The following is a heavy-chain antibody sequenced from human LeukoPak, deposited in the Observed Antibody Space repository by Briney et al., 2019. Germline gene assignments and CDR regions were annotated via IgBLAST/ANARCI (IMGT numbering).Heavy chain of an antibody. CDR1: GGSISSYY. CDR3: ARGRYDSSGTARAYYYYMDV. CDR2: FYYCGST. V-gene: IGHV4-59*01. Sequence: PSETLSLTCTVSGGSISSYYWSWIRQPPGKGLEWIGYFYYCGSTNYNPSLKSRVTISVDTSKNQFSLKLSSVTAADTAVYYCARGRYDSSGTARAYYYYMDVWGKGTTVTVSS. D-gene: IGHD3-22*01. J-gene: IGHJ6*03.